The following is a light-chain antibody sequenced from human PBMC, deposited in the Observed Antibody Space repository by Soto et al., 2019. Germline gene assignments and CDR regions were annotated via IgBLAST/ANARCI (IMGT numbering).Light chain of an antibody. Sequence: DIPMTQSPSSLSASVGDRVTITCQASQAISNYLNWYQQKSGKAPKLLIYDESNLETGVPSRFSGSGSGTDFTFTISSLQPEDIATYYCQQYDNLPYTFGQGTKLEIK. V-gene: IGKV1-33*01. CDR3: QQYDNLPYT. J-gene: IGKJ2*01. CDR2: DES. CDR1: QAISNY.